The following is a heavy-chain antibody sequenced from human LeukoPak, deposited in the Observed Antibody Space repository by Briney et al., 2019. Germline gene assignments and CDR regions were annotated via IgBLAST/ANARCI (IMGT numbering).Heavy chain of an antibody. J-gene: IGHJ4*02. CDR3: ARHSVGSLDC. CDR2: IFTGGST. V-gene: IGHV3-53*01. D-gene: IGHD2-15*01. Sequence: GGSLRLSCAASGFTVSSNFMSCVRQAPGKGLEWVSVIFTGGSTTYTDSVKGRFTIARDNSKNTLYLQMNSLRVEDTAVYYCARHSVGSLDCWGQGTLVTVSS. CDR1: GFTVSSNF.